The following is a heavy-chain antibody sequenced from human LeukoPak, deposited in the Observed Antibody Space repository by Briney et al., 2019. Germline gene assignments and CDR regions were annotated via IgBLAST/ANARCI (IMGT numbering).Heavy chain of an antibody. V-gene: IGHV3-23*01. CDR3: AKFYAPSGGNSGWPWVIDN. D-gene: IGHD6-25*01. Sequence: GGSLRLSCAASGFTFSSYAMTWVRQAPGKGLEWVSALSGSGNTVYYANSVKGRFAISRDSSKNSLSLQMNNLRGEDTALYYCAKFYAPSGGNSGWPWVIDNWGQGTLVTVSP. CDR1: GFTFSSYA. CDR2: LSGSGNTV. J-gene: IGHJ4*02.